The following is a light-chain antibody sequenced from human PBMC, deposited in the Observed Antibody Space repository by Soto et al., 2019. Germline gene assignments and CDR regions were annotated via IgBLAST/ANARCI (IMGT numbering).Light chain of an antibody. Sequence: EIVMTQSPATLSVSPGERATLSCRASQSVSSNLAWYQQTPGQAPRLLIYGASTRATGIPARFSGSGSGTEFTLTISSLQSEDFAVYYCQQYNNWPPWTFGQGPKLEIK. CDR1: QSVSSN. CDR2: GAS. J-gene: IGKJ2*02. CDR3: QQYNNWPPWT. V-gene: IGKV3-15*01.